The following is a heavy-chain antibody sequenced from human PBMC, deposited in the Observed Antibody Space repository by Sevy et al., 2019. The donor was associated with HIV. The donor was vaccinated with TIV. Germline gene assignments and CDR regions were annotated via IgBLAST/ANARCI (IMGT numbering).Heavy chain of an antibody. CDR2: LSFGGGEI. D-gene: IGHD2-8*01. CDR1: GFTFSKYS. J-gene: IGHJ4*02. Sequence: GGSLRLSCAASGFTFSKYSMSWVRQPPGKGLEWVSTLSFGGGEINYADSVKGRFTISRDNSKNSVYLQMNNLRAEDTAVYYCAREGCTKPHDYWGQGTLVTVSS. V-gene: IGHV3-23*01. CDR3: AREGCTKPHDY.